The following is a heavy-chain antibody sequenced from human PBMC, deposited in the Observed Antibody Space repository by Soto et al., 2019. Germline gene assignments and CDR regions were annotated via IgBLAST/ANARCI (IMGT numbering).Heavy chain of an antibody. Sequence: QVQLVQSGAEVKKPGSSVKVSCKASGGTFSSYAISWVRQAPGQGLEWMGGIIPIFGTANYAQKFQGRVTITADESTSTAYMELSSLRSEDTAVYYCARWGQYCSSTSCYTGGGNWFDPWGQGTLVTVSS. CDR1: GGTFSSYA. D-gene: IGHD2-2*02. CDR2: IIPIFGTA. V-gene: IGHV1-69*01. CDR3: ARWGQYCSSTSCYTGGGNWFDP. J-gene: IGHJ5*02.